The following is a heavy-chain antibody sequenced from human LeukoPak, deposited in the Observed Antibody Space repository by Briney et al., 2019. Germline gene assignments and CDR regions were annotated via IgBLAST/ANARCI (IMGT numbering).Heavy chain of an antibody. J-gene: IGHJ4*02. CDR1: GFTFSSYE. D-gene: IGHD3-22*01. CDR3: ARASLDYDSSGYHRY. Sequence: GGSLRLSCAASGFTFSSYEMNWVRQAPGEGLEWVSYISSSGSTIYYADSVKGRFTISRDNAKNSLYLQMNSLRAEDTAVYYCARASLDYDSSGYHRYWGQGTLVTVSS. V-gene: IGHV3-48*03. CDR2: ISSSGSTI.